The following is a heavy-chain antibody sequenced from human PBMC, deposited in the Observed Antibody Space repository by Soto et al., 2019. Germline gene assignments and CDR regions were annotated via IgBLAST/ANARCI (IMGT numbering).Heavy chain of an antibody. V-gene: IGHV3-23*01. CDR1: GFTFSSYA. J-gene: IGHJ2*01. D-gene: IGHD3-10*01. Sequence: EVQLLESGGGLVQPGGSLRLSCAASGFTFSSYAMSWVRQAPGKGLEWVSAISGSGGSTYYADSVKGRFTISRDNSKNTLYLQMNSLRAEDTAVYYCAKRHAWFWEFINWYFDLWGRGTLVTVSS. CDR2: ISGSGGST. CDR3: AKRHAWFWEFINWYFDL.